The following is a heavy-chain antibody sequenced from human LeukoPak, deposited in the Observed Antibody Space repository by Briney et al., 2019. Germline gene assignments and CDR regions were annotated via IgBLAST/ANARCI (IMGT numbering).Heavy chain of an antibody. CDR1: GFTFSSYS. CDR2: ISSSSSYI. Sequence: GGSLRLSCAASGFTFSSYSMSWVRQAPGKGLEWVSSISSSSSYIYYADSVKGRFTISRDNAKNSLYLQMNSLRAEDTAVYYCARDMPATLAGVYYYGMDVWGQGTTVTVSS. J-gene: IGHJ6*02. D-gene: IGHD2-2*01. CDR3: ARDMPATLAGVYYYGMDV. V-gene: IGHV3-21*01.